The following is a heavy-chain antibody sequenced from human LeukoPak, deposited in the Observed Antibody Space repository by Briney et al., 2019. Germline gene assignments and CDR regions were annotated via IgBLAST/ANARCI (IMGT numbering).Heavy chain of an antibody. CDR1: GFTFDDHG. J-gene: IGHJ4*02. CDR3: AREVSTGWSYYSDY. V-gene: IGHV3-20*04. D-gene: IGHD6-19*01. Sequence: GGSLRLSCAASGFTFDDHGMSWVRQAPGKGLEWVSGIDWIGGSTGYADSVKGRFTISRDNVKNSLDLQMDSLRAGDTALYYCAREVSTGWSYYSDYWGQGTLVTVSS. CDR2: IDWIGGST.